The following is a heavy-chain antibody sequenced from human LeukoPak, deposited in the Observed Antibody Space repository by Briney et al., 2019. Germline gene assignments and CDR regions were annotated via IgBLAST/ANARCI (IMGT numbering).Heavy chain of an antibody. J-gene: IGHJ4*02. CDR1: GFTFDDYG. V-gene: IGHV3-23*01. CDR2: ISSSGDRT. CDR3: AKDRPNYHESNGHYYRPNGDY. Sequence: GGSLRLSCAASGFTFDDYGMSWVRQAPGKGLEWVPSISSSGDRTFYADSVKDRFTISRDNSENTLYLQMSRLRAEDTAVYYCAKDRPNYHESNGHYYRPNGDYWGQGTLVTVSS. D-gene: IGHD3-22*01.